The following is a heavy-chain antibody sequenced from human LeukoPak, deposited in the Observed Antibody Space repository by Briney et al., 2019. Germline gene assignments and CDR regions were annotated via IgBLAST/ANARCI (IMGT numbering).Heavy chain of an antibody. CDR1: GYTLTELS. CDR2: FDPEDGET. J-gene: IGHJ4*02. CDR3: ANRAVGATRGNSLFDY. Sequence: ASVKVSCKVSGYTLTELSMHWVRQAPGKGLEWMGGFDPEDGETIYAQKFQGRVTMTEDTSTDTAYMEPSSLRSEDTAVYYCANRAVGATRGNSLFDYWGQGTLVTVSS. V-gene: IGHV1-24*01. D-gene: IGHD1-26*01.